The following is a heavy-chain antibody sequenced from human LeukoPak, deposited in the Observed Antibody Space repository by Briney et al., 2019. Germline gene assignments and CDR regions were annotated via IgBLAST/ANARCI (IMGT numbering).Heavy chain of an antibody. CDR1: GGSFSGYY. CDR2: INHSGST. CDR3: ARKGETNYYDSSGYPY. D-gene: IGHD3-22*01. J-gene: IGHJ4*02. Sequence: PSETLSLTCAVYGGSFSGYYWSWIRQPPGKGLEWIGEINHSGSTNYNPSLKSRVTISVDTSKNQFSLKLSSVTAADTAVYYCARKGETNYYDSSGYPYWGQGTLVTASS. V-gene: IGHV4-34*01.